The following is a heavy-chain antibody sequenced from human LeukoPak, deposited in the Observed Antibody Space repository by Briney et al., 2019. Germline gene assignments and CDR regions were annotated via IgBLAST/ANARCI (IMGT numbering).Heavy chain of an antibody. CDR2: IYYSGST. J-gene: IGHJ6*02. V-gene: IGHV4-31*03. Sequence: SETLSLTCTVSGGSISSGGYYWSWIRQHPGKGLEWIGYIYYSGSTYYNPSLKSRVTISVDTSKNQFSLKLSSVTAADTAVYYCARDHAYYYGMDVWGQGTTVAVSS. CDR3: ARDHAYYYGMDV. CDR1: GGSISSGGYY.